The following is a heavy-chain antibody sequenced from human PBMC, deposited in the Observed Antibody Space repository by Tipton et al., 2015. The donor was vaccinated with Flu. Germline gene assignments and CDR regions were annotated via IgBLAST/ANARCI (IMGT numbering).Heavy chain of an antibody. CDR1: GYSISSGYY. Sequence: GLVKPSETLSLTCVASGYSISSGYYWGWVRQPPGKGLEWIGTIYHSGSTYYNPSLKSRVTISVDTSKNQFSLKLSSVTAADTAVYYCARHTGDSVRGIVDYWGQGTLITVSS. CDR2: IYHSGST. J-gene: IGHJ4*02. D-gene: IGHD3-10*02. V-gene: IGHV4-38-2*01. CDR3: ARHTGDSVRGIVDY.